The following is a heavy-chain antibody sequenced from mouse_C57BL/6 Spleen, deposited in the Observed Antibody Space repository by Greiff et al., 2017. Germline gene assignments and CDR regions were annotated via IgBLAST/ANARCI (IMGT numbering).Heavy chain of an antibody. V-gene: IGHV3-6*01. CDR1: GYSITSGYY. CDR3: ARDNYYFDD. J-gene: IGHJ2*01. D-gene: IGHD1-3*01. CDR2: ISYDGSN. Sequence: EVQLQESGPGLVKPSPSLSLTCSVTGYSITSGYYWNWIRQFPGNKLEWMGYISYDGSNNYNPSLKNRISITRDTSKNQFFLKLNSVTTEDTATYYCARDNYYFDDWGQGTTLTVSS.